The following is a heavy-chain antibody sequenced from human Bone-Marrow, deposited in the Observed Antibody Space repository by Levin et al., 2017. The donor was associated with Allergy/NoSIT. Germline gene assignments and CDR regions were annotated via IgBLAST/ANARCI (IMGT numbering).Heavy chain of an antibody. CDR1: GYTFTGNY. J-gene: IGHJ4*02. D-gene: IGHD6-13*01. Sequence: AASVKVSCKASGYTFTGNYLHWVRQAPGQGFEWMGWINPNSGGTYYAQKFQGRVTMTRDTSISTAYMELSSLKSDDTAIYYCARNSGSSWFTKQYYYDYWGLGTLVAVSS. CDR2: INPNSGGT. CDR3: ARNSGSSWFTKQYYYDY. V-gene: IGHV1-2*02.